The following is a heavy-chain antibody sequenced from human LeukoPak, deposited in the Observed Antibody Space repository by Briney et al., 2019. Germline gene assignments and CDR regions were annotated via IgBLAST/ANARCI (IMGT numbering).Heavy chain of an antibody. CDR2: IRDSSSYI. V-gene: IGHV3-21*01. D-gene: IGHD2-21*01. CDR1: GFTFSTYS. CDR3: AREGTAYCGGDCYLDY. Sequence: GTSLRRSCAASGFTFSTYSMNWVRQAPGKGLEWISSIRDSSSYIYYADSVKGRFTPSRDNAKNSLYLQMSSLRAEDTAVYYCAREGTAYCGGDCYLDYWGQGTLVTVS. J-gene: IGHJ4*02.